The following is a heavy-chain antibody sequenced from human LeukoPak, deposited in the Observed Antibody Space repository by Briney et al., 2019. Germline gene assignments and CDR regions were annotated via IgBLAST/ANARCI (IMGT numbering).Heavy chain of an antibody. CDR3: ARHGSGSYYTYFDY. V-gene: IGHV4-39*01. CDR2: IYYSGST. CDR1: GGSISSSSYY. Sequence: SETLSLTCTVSGGSISSSSYYWGWIRQPPGKGLEWIGSIYYSGSTYYNPSLKSRVTISVDTSKNQFSLRLSSVTAADTAVYYCARHGSGSYYTYFDYWGQGTLVTVSS. D-gene: IGHD3-10*01. J-gene: IGHJ4*02.